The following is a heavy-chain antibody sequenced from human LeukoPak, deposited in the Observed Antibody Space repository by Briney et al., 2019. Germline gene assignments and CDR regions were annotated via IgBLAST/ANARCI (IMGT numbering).Heavy chain of an antibody. CDR1: GYTFTSYY. J-gene: IGHJ6*02. CDR3: ARAGGIVVVVAYGMDV. Sequence: VASVKVSCKASGYTFTSYYMHWVRQAPGQGLEWMGIINPSGGSTSYAQKFQGRVTMTRNTSISTAYMELSSLRSEDTAVYYCARAGGIVVVVAYGMDVWGQGTTVTVSS. V-gene: IGHV1-46*01. CDR2: INPSGGST. D-gene: IGHD2-15*01.